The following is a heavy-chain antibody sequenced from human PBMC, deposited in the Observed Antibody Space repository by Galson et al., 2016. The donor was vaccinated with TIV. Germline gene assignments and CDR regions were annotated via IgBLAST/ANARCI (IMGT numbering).Heavy chain of an antibody. V-gene: IGHV3-23*01. CDR3: AKGKLGVFDY. D-gene: IGHD3-10*01. CDR1: GFTFSGYA. J-gene: IGHJ4*02. Sequence: SLRLSCAASGFTFSGYAMSWVRQAPGKGLEWVSTVSTSGSTTYHADSVKGRFTISRDNSRDTLYLQMNSLRTEDTALYYCAKGKLGVFDYWGQGTLVTVSS. CDR2: VSTSGSTT.